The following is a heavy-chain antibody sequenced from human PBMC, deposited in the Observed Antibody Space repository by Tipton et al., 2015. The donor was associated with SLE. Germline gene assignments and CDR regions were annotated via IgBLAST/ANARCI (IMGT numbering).Heavy chain of an antibody. CDR2: IYDTEST. CDR1: GGSITDGDYA. Sequence: TLSLTCAVSGGSITDGDYAWSWIRQPPGKGLAWIGYIYDTESTYDNSSLKNRVAISVDKSKNQFSLRLTSVTAADTALYYCAREGGFGEIEVWGKGSTVTVSS. J-gene: IGHJ6*04. V-gene: IGHV4-30-2*01. CDR3: AREGGFGEIEV. D-gene: IGHD3-16*01.